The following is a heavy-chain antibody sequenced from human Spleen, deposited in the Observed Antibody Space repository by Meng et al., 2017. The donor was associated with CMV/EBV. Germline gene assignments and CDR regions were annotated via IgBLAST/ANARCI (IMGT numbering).Heavy chain of an antibody. D-gene: IGHD2-2*02. CDR2: IYSGGST. J-gene: IGHJ6*02. CDR1: GFTVSSNY. Sequence: GGSLRLSCAASGFTVSSNYMSWVRQAPGKGLEWVSVIYSGGSTYYADSVKGRFTISRDNSKNTLYLQMNSLRAEDTAVYYCARDSVGERYCSSTSCYTVGYGMDVWGQGTTVTVSS. CDR3: ARDSVGERYCSSTSCYTVGYGMDV. V-gene: IGHV3-53*01.